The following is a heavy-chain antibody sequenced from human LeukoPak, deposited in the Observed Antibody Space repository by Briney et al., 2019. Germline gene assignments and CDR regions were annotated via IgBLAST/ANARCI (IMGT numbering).Heavy chain of an antibody. J-gene: IGHJ3*02. D-gene: IGHD3-10*01. CDR3: AKTSITPLSDAFDI. CDR1: GFIFSDYY. V-gene: IGHV3-30*02. Sequence: GGSLRLSCAASGFIFSDYYMSWIRQAPGKGLEWVAFIRYDGSNKYYADSVKGRFTISRDNSKNTLYLQMNSLRAEDTAVYYCAKTSITPLSDAFDIWGQGTMVTVSS. CDR2: IRYDGSNK.